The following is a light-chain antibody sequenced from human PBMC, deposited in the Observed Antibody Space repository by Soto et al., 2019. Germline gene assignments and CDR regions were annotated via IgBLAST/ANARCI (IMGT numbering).Light chain of an antibody. CDR1: SSNIGAGYD. CDR2: GNS. J-gene: IGLJ1*01. V-gene: IGLV1-40*01. Sequence: QSVLTQPPSVSGAPGQRVTISCTGSSSNIGAGYDVHWYQQLPGTAPKLLIYGNSNRPSGVPDRFSGSKSGTSASLAITGLQAEDEADYYCQSYDSSLSGLXFGTGXKVTVL. CDR3: QSYDSSLSGLX.